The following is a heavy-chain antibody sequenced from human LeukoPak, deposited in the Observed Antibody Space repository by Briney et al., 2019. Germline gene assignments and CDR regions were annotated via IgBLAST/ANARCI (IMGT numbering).Heavy chain of an antibody. CDR2: IIPIFGTA. V-gene: IGHV1-69*06. D-gene: IGHD5-24*01. Sequence: ASVKVSCKASGGTFSSYAISWVRQAPGQGLEWMGGIIPIFGTANYAQKFQGRVTITADKSTSTAYMELSSLRSEDTAVYYCARAEMATTRYYYYYMDVWGKGTTVTVSS. CDR1: GGTFSSYA. J-gene: IGHJ6*03. CDR3: ARAEMATTRYYYYYMDV.